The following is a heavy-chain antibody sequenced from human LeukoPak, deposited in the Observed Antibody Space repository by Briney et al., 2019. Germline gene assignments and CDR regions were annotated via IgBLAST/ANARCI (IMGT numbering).Heavy chain of an antibody. V-gene: IGHV1-69*13. CDR2: IIPIFGTA. Sequence: SVKVSCKASGYTFSSYAISWVRQAPGQGLEWMGGIIPIFGTANYDQKFQGRVTITADESTSTAYMELSSLRSEDTAVYYCARDFTRIAAAPGDYWGQGTLVTVSS. CDR3: ARDFTRIAAAPGDY. J-gene: IGHJ4*02. CDR1: GYTFSSYA. D-gene: IGHD6-13*01.